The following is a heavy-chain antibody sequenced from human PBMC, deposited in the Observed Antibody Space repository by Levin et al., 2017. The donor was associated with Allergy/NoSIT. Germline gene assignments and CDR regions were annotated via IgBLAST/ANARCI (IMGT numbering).Heavy chain of an antibody. CDR1: GFTFSSYS. J-gene: IGHJ5*02. D-gene: IGHD2-15*01. Sequence: GGSLRLSCAASGFTFSSYSMNWVRQAPGKGLEWVSSISSSSSYIYYADSVKGRFTISRDNAKNSLYLQMNSLRAEDTAVYYCARDLLSDVNNWFDPWGQGTLVTVSS. CDR2: ISSSSSYI. V-gene: IGHV3-21*01. CDR3: ARDLLSDVNNWFDP.